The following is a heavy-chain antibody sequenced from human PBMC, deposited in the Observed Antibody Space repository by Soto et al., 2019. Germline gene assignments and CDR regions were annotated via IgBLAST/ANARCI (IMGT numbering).Heavy chain of an antibody. D-gene: IGHD3-16*02. CDR3: ARGYTPPGFQH. J-gene: IGHJ1*01. V-gene: IGHV4-59*01. CDR1: GGSISSYY. CDR2: IYYSGST. Sequence: PSETLSLTCTVSGGSISSYYWSWIRQPPGKGLEWIGYIYYSGSTNYNPSLKSRVTISVDTSKNQFSLKLSSVTAADTAVYYCARGYTPPGFQHWGQGTLVTVSS.